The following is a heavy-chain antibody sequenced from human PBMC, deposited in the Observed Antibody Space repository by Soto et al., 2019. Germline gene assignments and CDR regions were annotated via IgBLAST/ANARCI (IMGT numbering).Heavy chain of an antibody. CDR3: AGVAGSNWYFDL. CDR1: GGTFSSYT. V-gene: IGHV1-69*02. CDR2: IIPILGIA. Sequence: QVQLVQSGAEVKKPGSSVKVSCKASGGTFSSYTISWVRQAPGQGLEWMGRIIPILGIANYAQKFQGRVTITADKSASTAYMELSSLRSEDTAVYYCAGVAGSNWYFDLWGRGTLVTVSS. D-gene: IGHD2-15*01. J-gene: IGHJ2*01.